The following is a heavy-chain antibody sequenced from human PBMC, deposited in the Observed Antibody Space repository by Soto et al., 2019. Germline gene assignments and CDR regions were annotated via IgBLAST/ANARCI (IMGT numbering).Heavy chain of an antibody. J-gene: IGHJ5*02. Sequence: ASVKVSCKASGYTFTGYYMHWVRQAPGQGLEWMGWINPNSGGTNYAQKFQGWVTMTRDTSISTAYMELSRLRSDDTAVYYCARGSHIVVVPAASPDNWFDPWGQGTLVTVSS. CDR3: ARGSHIVVVPAASPDNWFDP. CDR2: INPNSGGT. V-gene: IGHV1-2*04. D-gene: IGHD2-2*01. CDR1: GYTFTGYY.